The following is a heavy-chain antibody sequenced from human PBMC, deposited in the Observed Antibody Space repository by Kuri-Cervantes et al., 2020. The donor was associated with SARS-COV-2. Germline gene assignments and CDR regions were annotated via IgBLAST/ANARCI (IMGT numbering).Heavy chain of an antibody. V-gene: IGHV3-20*04. CDR3: SRDTAWAFDI. CDR1: GFKSSDYY. J-gene: IGHJ3*02. CDR2: INWNGDIT. Sequence: GGSLRPSCVASGFKSSDYYMSWVRQVPGKGLEWVSGINWNGDITGYAGSVEGRFTISRDNANNLLYLRMNTLRDEDTAVYYCSRDTAWAFDIWGQGTMVTVSS.